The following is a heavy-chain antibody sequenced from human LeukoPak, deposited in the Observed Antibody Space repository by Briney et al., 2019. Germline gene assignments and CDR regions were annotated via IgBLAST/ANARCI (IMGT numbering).Heavy chain of an antibody. CDR3: ASDTSGYSYGFAWFDP. J-gene: IGHJ5*02. D-gene: IGHD5-18*01. Sequence: GESLKISCKGSGYSFTSYWISWVCQMPGKGPEWMGRIDPSDSYTNYSPSFQGHVTISADKSISTAYLQWSSLKASDTAMYYCASDTSGYSYGFAWFDPWGQGTLVTVSS. V-gene: IGHV5-10-1*01. CDR1: GYSFTSYW. CDR2: IDPSDSYT.